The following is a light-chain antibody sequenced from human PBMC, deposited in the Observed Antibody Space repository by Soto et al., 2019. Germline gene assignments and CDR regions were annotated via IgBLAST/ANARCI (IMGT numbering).Light chain of an antibody. CDR3: QSYDGSNFVV. CDR2: EDN. CDR1: SGSIASNY. Sequence: NFMLTQPHSVSESPGKTVTISCTGSSGSIASNYVQWYQQRPGSAPTTVIYEDNQRPSGVPDRFSGSIDRSSNSASLTISGLKTEDEADYYCQSYDGSNFVVFGAGTKLTVL. V-gene: IGLV6-57*02. J-gene: IGLJ2*01.